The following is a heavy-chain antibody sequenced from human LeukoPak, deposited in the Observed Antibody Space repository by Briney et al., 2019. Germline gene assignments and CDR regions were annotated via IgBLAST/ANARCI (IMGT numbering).Heavy chain of an antibody. CDR1: GASVSGSNYY. V-gene: IGHV4-39*01. J-gene: IGHJ4*02. CDR2: IYSSGST. D-gene: IGHD1-26*01. Sequence: ETLSLTCAVSGASVSGSNYYWGWIRQPPGKGLEWIGNIYSSGSTYYNASLQSRVTISIDTSKNQFSLRLNSVTAADTAMYYCAKSGGYGLIDYWGQGTRVTVSS. CDR3: AKSGGYGLIDY.